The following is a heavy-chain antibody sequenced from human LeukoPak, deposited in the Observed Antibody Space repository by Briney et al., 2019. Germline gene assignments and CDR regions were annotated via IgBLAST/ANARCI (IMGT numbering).Heavy chain of an antibody. V-gene: IGHV3-23*01. J-gene: IGHJ3*02. Sequence: PGGSLRLSCAASGFTFSSYGMHWVRQAPGKGLEWVSLISGSGDSAYYADSVKGRFTISRDNSKNTLYLQMNSLRAEDTAVYYCAKGGLIGVLRYFGRQEENAFDIWGQGTMVTVSS. CDR3: AKGGLIGVLRYFGRQEENAFDI. CDR2: ISGSGDSA. D-gene: IGHD3-9*01. CDR1: GFTFSSYG.